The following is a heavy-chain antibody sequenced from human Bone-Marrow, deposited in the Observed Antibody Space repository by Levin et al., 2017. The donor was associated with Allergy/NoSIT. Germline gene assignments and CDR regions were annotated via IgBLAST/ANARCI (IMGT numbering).Heavy chain of an antibody. CDR1: GFTFSSYG. D-gene: IGHD5-24*01. Sequence: TGGSLRLSCAASGFTFSSYGMHWVRQAPGKGLEWVAVISYDGSNKYYADSVKGRFTISRDNSKNTLYLQMNSLRAEDTAVYYCAKVRDGYNLGLLHYWGQGTLVTVSS. V-gene: IGHV3-30*18. J-gene: IGHJ4*02. CDR3: AKVRDGYNLGLLHY. CDR2: ISYDGSNK.